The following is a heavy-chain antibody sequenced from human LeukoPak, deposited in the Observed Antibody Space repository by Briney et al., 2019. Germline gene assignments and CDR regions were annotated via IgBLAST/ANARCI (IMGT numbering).Heavy chain of an antibody. V-gene: IGHV4-59*01. CDR2: IYYSGST. J-gene: IGHJ6*02. CDR1: GGSISSYY. Sequence: NSSETLSLTCTVSGGSISSYYWSWIRQPPGKELEWIGYIYYSGSTNYNPSLKSRVTISVDTSKNQFSLKLSSVTAADTAVYHCARDRPYSNYESLYYYYGMDVWGQGTTVTVSS. D-gene: IGHD4-11*01. CDR3: ARDRPYSNYESLYYYYGMDV.